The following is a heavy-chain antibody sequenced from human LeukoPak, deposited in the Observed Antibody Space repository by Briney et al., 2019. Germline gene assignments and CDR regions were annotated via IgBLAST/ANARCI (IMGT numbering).Heavy chain of an antibody. V-gene: IGHV3-48*02. J-gene: IGHJ4*02. CDR2: INHNGEAI. Sequence: GGSLRLSCAASGFPFSSHVLSWVRQAPGKGLEWIAYINHNGEAIYYPDFVKGRFVISRDNAKNSLFLQMNDLRDEDTAVYYCARDYDWAFDFWGQGTRVTVSS. D-gene: IGHD3-9*01. CDR3: ARDYDWAFDF. CDR1: GFPFSSHV.